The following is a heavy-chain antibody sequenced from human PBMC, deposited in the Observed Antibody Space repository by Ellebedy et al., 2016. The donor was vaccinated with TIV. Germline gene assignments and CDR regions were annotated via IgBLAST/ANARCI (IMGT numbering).Heavy chain of an antibody. J-gene: IGHJ4*02. Sequence: ASVKVSCXASGYTFTGYYMHWVRQAPGQGLEWMGWINPNSGGTNYAQKFQGWVTMTRDTSISTAYMELSRLRSDDTAVYYCARDPSGFGELLWDYWGQGTLVTVSS. CDR3: ARDPSGFGELLWDY. CDR1: GYTFTGYY. D-gene: IGHD3-10*01. CDR2: INPNSGGT. V-gene: IGHV1-2*04.